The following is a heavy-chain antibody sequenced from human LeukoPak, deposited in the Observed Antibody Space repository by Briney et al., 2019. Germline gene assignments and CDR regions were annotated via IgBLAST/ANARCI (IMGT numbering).Heavy chain of an antibody. V-gene: IGHV4-38-2*02. J-gene: IGHJ5*02. CDR1: GFFISNGYY. CDR3: ARRLSGAWFDP. CDR2: INHSGST. Sequence: SETLSLTCSVSGFFISNGYYWGWIRQPPGKGLDWIGIINHSGSTYYNPSLKSRVTMSVDTSKNQFSLKLSSVTAADTALYYCARRLSGAWFDPWGQGTLVTVSS. D-gene: IGHD2-15*01.